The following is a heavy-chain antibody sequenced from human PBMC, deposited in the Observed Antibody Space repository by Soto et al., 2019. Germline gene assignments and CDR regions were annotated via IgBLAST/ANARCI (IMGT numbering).Heavy chain of an antibody. CDR1: GFTFSSYA. Sequence: GWSLRLSCAASGFTFSSYAMSWVRQAPGKGLEWVSAISGSGGSTYYADSVKGRFTISRDNSKNTLYLQMNSLRAEDKAVYHCAKDPLRFVAHLYDYWGQGTLVTVSS. D-gene: IGHD3-3*01. J-gene: IGHJ4*02. CDR3: AKDPLRFVAHLYDY. CDR2: ISGSGGST. V-gene: IGHV3-23*01.